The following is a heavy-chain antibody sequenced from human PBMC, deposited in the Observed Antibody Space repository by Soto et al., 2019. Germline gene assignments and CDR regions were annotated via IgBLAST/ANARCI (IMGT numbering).Heavy chain of an antibody. D-gene: IGHD4-17*01. V-gene: IGHV3-23*01. Sequence: EVQLLESGGDLVQPGGSLRLSCAASEFTFSNYPMSWVRQAPGKGLEWVTSISGGGGGTSYADSVKGRFTISRDNSKNALYLKMSSLRAEDTAVYYRAKDRTVTTSPFDYWGQGTLVTVSS. CDR3: AKDRTVTTSPFDY. J-gene: IGHJ4*02. CDR1: EFTFSNYP. CDR2: ISGGGGGT.